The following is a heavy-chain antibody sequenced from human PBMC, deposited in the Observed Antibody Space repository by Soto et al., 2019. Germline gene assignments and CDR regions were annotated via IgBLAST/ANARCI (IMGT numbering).Heavy chain of an antibody. J-gene: IGHJ6*02. D-gene: IGHD3-3*01. V-gene: IGHV3-30*18. Sequence: QVQLVESGGGVVQPGRSLRLSCAASGFTFSSYGMHWVRQAPVKGLEWVAVISYDGSNKYYADSVKGRFTISRDNSKNTLYLQMNSLRAEDTAVYYCAKEVWSGPMDVWGQGTTVTVSS. CDR2: ISYDGSNK. CDR1: GFTFSSYG. CDR3: AKEVWSGPMDV.